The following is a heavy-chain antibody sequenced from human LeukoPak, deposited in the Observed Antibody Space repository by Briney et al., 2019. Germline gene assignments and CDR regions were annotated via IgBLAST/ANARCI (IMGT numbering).Heavy chain of an antibody. V-gene: IGHV4-59*08. CDR3: QSRFLEWLLDY. CDR1: GGFISTYY. Sequence: SETLSLTCTVSGGFISTYYWSWIRQPPGKGLEWIGYIYYSGNTNYNPSLKSRVTISVDTSKNQFSLKLSSVTAADTAIYYCQSRFLEWLLDYWGQGTLVTVSS. J-gene: IGHJ4*02. CDR2: IYYSGNT. D-gene: IGHD3-3*01.